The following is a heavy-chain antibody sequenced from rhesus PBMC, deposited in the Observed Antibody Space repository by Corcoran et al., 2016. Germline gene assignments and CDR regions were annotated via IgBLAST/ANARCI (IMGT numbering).Heavy chain of an antibody. J-gene: IGHJ4*01. Sequence: VQLPGSGPGLVKPSETLSLPRGGSCGLGTSSTLWNWIRPPPGKGLEWIEYISGSTDSTYYSPSLESRVTIAIDRSKNQFSLKLSSVTAADTSVYYCATQGTDYGGYWGQGVLVTVSS. CDR2: ISGSTDST. CDR3: ATQGTDYGGY. CDR1: CGLGTSSTL. D-gene: IGHD3-22*01. V-gene: IGHV4-65*01.